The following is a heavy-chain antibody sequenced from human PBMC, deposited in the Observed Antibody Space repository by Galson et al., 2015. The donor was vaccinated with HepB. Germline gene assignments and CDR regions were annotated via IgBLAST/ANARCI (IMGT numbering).Heavy chain of an antibody. V-gene: IGHV6-1*01. Sequence: CAISGDSVFTNGVAWNWIRQSPSRGLEWLGRTYYRSTWRHDYAVPVESRITINLDTSVNHFSLQLNSVTPEDTAMYYCARGRNGGLDGWGQGTLVTVSS. D-gene: IGHD3-16*01. CDR1: GDSVFTNGVA. J-gene: IGHJ5*02. CDR2: TYYRSTWRH. CDR3: ARGRNGGLDG.